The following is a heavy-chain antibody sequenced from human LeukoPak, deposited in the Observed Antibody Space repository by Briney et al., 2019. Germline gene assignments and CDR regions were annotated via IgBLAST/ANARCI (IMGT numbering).Heavy chain of an antibody. D-gene: IGHD3-22*01. CDR3: TRHIYYEDGFDY. CDR2: IRSKANSYAT. Sequence: GGSLRLSCAASGFAFSGSAMLWVRQASGKGLEWVGRIRSKANSYATAYAASVKGRFTISRDDSKNTAYLQMNSLKTEDTAVYYCTRHIYYEDGFDYWGQGTLVTVSS. V-gene: IGHV3-73*01. CDR1: GFAFSGSA. J-gene: IGHJ4*02.